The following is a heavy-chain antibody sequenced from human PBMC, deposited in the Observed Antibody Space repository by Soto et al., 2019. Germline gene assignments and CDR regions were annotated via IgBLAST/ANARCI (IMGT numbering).Heavy chain of an antibody. CDR1: GGSISSSSYY. V-gene: IGHV4-39*07. CDR3: ARGRPGYAFA. Sequence: SETLSLTCTVSGGSISSSSYYWSWIRQPPGKGLEWIGESNHSGGTNYIPSLKSRLTISVETSKNQFSLKLNSVTAADSAVYYCARGRPGYAFAWGQGTLVTVSS. J-gene: IGHJ5*02. D-gene: IGHD5-18*01. CDR2: SNHSGGT.